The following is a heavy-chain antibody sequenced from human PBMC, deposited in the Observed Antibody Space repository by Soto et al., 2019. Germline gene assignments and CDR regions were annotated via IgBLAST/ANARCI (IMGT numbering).Heavy chain of an antibody. CDR2: VRAYNGNT. Sequence: ASVKVSCKASGYTLPCYGISWVRPAPGQGLEWMGWVRAYNGNTNYAQKLQGRVTMTTDTSTSTAYMELRSLRSDDTAVYYCARDFLPYYYDSSGYYTDHDAFDIWG. J-gene: IGHJ3*02. D-gene: IGHD3-22*01. CDR3: ARDFLPYYYDSSGYYTDHDAFDI. CDR1: GYTLPCYG. V-gene: IGHV1-18*01.